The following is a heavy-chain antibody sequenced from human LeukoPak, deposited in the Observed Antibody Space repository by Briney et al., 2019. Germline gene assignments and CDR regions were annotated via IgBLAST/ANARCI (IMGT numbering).Heavy chain of an antibody. CDR1: GYTFTGYY. D-gene: IGHD5-18*01. CDR2: INSNSGGT. Sequence: GASVKVSCKASGYTFTGYYMHWVRQAPGQGLEWMGWINSNSGGTNYAQKFQGRVTMTRDTYISTAYMELSRLRSDDTAVYYCARDLGYGNLNWFDPWRQATLLTVSS. CDR3: ARDLGYGNLNWFDP. V-gene: IGHV1-2*02. J-gene: IGHJ5*02.